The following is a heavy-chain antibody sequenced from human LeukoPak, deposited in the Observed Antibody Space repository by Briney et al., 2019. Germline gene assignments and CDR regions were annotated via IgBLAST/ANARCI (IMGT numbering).Heavy chain of an antibody. V-gene: IGHV4-38-2*01. J-gene: IGHJ4*02. CDR3: ARQDGGNSGGY. CDR2: IYHSGST. CDR1: GYSISSGYY. D-gene: IGHD4-23*01. Sequence: ASETLSLTCAVSGYSISSGYYWGWIRQPPGEGLEWIGSIYHSGSTYYNPSLKSRVTISVDTSKNQFSLKLSSVTAADTAVYYCARQDGGNSGGYWGQGTLVTVSS.